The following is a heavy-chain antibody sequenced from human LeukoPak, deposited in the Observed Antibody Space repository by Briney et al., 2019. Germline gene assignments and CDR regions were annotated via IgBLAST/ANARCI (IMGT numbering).Heavy chain of an antibody. CDR1: GFTFSSYA. Sequence: PGGSLRLSCAASGFTFSSYAMHWVRQAPGKGLEWVAVISYDGSNKYYADSVKGRFTISRDNSKNTLYLQMNSLRAEDTAVYYCARDGPYYYGSGGIDYWGQGTLVTVSS. D-gene: IGHD3-10*01. CDR2: ISYDGSNK. J-gene: IGHJ4*02. CDR3: ARDGPYYYGSGGIDY. V-gene: IGHV3-30-3*01.